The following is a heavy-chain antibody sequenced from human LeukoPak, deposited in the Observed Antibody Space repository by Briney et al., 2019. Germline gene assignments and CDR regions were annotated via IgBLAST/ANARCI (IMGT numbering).Heavy chain of an antibody. CDR3: ASLYDYVWGSYLAFDY. J-gene: IGHJ4*02. D-gene: IGHD3-16*02. CDR2: ISGNGVLT. CDR1: GFTFKSYT. V-gene: IGHV3-23*01. Sequence: GGSLRLSCSASGFTFKSYTMAWVRQAPGKGLEWVAGISGNGVLTYYADSVKGRFTVSRDNSKNILHLQLNSLRAEDTAVYYCASLYDYVWGSYLAFDYWGQGTLVTVSS.